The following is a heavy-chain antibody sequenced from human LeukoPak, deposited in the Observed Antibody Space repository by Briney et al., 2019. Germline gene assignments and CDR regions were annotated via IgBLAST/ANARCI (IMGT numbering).Heavy chain of an antibody. J-gene: IGHJ5*02. CDR3: ARIPLWFGDP. D-gene: IGHD3-10*01. Sequence: PSETLSLTCTVSGGSISSYYWSWIRQPPGKGLEWIGSFSYSGSTYYNPSLQSRVTISTDTSKNQFFLNLTSVTAADTAVYYCARIPLWFGDPWGQGTLVTVSS. V-gene: IGHV4-59*12. CDR1: GGSISSYY. CDR2: FSYSGST.